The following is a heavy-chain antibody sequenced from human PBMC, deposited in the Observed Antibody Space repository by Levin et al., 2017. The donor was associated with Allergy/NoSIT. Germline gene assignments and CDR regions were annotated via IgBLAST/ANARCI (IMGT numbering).Heavy chain of an antibody. D-gene: IGHD6-19*01. CDR1: GGSLSAYY. CDR3: AQKRWGWLARFDY. Sequence: PSETLSLTCAVYGGSLSAYYWSWIRQPPGKGLEWIAEINYSGRTSFNPSLKSRVTISLDTSKSQVSLKLTSLTAADTAVYYCAQKRWGWLARFDYWGQGTLVTVSS. J-gene: IGHJ4*02. CDR2: INYSGRT. V-gene: IGHV4-34*01.